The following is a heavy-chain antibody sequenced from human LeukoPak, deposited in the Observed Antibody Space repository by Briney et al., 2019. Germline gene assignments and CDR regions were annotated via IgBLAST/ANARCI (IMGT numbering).Heavy chain of an antibody. J-gene: IGHJ4*02. CDR1: GFTVSGNY. Sequence: GGSLRLSCAASGFTVSGNYMSWVRQAPGKGLEWVSYINSGSSTIYYVDSVEGRFTISRDNAKNSLYLQMNSLRDEDTAVYHCARTRSKVGTPTFDYWGQGTLVTVSS. CDR2: INSGSSTI. CDR3: ARTRSKVGTPTFDY. D-gene: IGHD4-23*01. V-gene: IGHV3-48*02.